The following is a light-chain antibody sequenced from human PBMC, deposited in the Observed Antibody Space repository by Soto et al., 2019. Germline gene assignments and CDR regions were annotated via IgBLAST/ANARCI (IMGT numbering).Light chain of an antibody. CDR3: QHANSFPLT. CDR2: VAS. J-gene: IGKJ4*01. CDR1: QGISSW. V-gene: IGKV1D-12*01. Sequence: DIQMTQSPSSLSASVGDRVTITCRASQGISSWLGWYQQKPGKAPKLWIYVASNLQSGVPSRFRGSGSRTDFTLTISSLEPEDSATDYCQHANSFPLTFGGRTKVEI.